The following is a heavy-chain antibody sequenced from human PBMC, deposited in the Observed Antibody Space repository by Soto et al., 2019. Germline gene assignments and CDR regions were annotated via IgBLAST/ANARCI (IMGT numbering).Heavy chain of an antibody. CDR2: MNPNSGNT. Sequence: GASVKVSCKASGYTFTSYDINWVRQATGQGLEWMGWMNPNSGNTGYAQKFQGRVTMTRNTSISTAYMELSSLRSEDTAGYYCARGSYCSGGSCLLRAFDPWGQGTLVTVSS. J-gene: IGHJ5*02. CDR1: GYTFTSYD. CDR3: ARGSYCSGGSCLLRAFDP. V-gene: IGHV1-8*01. D-gene: IGHD2-15*01.